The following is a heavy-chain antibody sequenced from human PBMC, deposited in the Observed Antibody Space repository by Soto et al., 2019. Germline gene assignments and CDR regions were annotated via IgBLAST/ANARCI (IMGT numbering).Heavy chain of an antibody. V-gene: IGHV3-7*03. D-gene: IGHD6-13*01. CDR3: SKGGLLAVAGGFAFDY. J-gene: IGHJ4*02. CDR2: IKQDGSEK. CDR1: GFTFSSYW. Sequence: GGSLRLSCAASGFTFSSYWMSWVRQAPGKGLEWVANIKQDGSEKYYVDSVKGRFTISRDNSQNTLYLQMNNLRAEDTAIYYCSKGGLLAVAGGFAFDYWGQGSLVTVSS.